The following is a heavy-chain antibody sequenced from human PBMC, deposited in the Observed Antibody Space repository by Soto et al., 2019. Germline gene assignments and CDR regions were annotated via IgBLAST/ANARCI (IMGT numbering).Heavy chain of an antibody. CDR1: GYTFTNHG. D-gene: IGHD3-10*01. Sequence: QVELVQSGVEVKKPGASVKVSCKASGYTFTNHGLSWVRQAPGQGLEWMGWISASNGDTNYAQKFLGRVTVTTDTSTSTGYMELRSLKSEDTAVYYCARMVRGSKIDYYYYMDVWGKGTTATVSS. CDR3: ARMVRGSKIDYYYYMDV. J-gene: IGHJ6*03. V-gene: IGHV1-18*04. CDR2: ISASNGDT.